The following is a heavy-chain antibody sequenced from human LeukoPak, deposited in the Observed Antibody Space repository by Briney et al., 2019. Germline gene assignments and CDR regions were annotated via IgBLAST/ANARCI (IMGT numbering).Heavy chain of an antibody. D-gene: IGHD2-2*01. J-gene: IGHJ4*02. CDR3: ARGGYCSSTSCYCDY. CDR2: IKQDGSGK. Sequence: GGSLRLSCAASGFTFSSYWMSWVRQAPGKGLEWVANIKQDGSGKYYLDSVKGRFTISRDNAKSSLYLQMNSLRAEDTAVYYCARGGYCSSTSCYCDYWGQGALVTVSS. V-gene: IGHV3-7*01. CDR1: GFTFSSYW.